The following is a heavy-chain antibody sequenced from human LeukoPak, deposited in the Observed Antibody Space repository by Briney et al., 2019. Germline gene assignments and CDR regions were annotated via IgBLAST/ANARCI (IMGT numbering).Heavy chain of an antibody. J-gene: IGHJ4*02. Sequence: PGGSLRLSCATSGFRFNSFAVNWVRQAPGKGPEWIAYISGTYEIWYADSVTGRFTISRDDAKSSLYLQMTSLRAEDTALYYCVRDHNWAFDYWGQGTLVTVSS. D-gene: IGHD1-1*01. CDR1: GFRFNSFA. CDR2: ISGTYEI. CDR3: VRDHNWAFDY. V-gene: IGHV3-48*01.